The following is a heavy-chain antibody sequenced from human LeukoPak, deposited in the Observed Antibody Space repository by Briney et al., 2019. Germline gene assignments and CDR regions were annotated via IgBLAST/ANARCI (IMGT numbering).Heavy chain of an antibody. V-gene: IGHV3-21*01. CDR3: AELGITMIGGV. Sequence: GGSLRLSCAASGFTFSSYSMNWVRQAPGKGLEWVSSISSSSSYIYYADSVKGRFTISKDNAKNSLYLQMNSLRAEDTAVYYCAELGITMIGGVWGKGTTVTISS. CDR1: GFTFSSYS. J-gene: IGHJ6*04. D-gene: IGHD3-10*02. CDR2: ISSSSSYI.